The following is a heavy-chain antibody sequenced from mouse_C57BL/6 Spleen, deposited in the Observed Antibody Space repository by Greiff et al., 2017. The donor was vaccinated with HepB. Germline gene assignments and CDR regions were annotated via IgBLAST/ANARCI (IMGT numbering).Heavy chain of an antibody. Sequence: EVKLVESEGGLVQPGSSMKLSCTASGFTFSDYYMAWVRQVPEKGLEWVANINYDGSSTYYLDSLKSRFIISRDNAKNILYLQMSSLKSEDTATYYCARGSSYFDYWDQGTTLTVSS. CDR1: GFTFSDYY. CDR3: ARGSSYFDY. V-gene: IGHV5-16*01. CDR2: INYDGSST. J-gene: IGHJ2*01.